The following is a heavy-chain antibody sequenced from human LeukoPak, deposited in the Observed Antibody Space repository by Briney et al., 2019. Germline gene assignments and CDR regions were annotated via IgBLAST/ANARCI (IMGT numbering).Heavy chain of an antibody. J-gene: IGHJ4*02. CDR1: GFTFSNYG. Sequence: PGGSLRLSCAASGFTFSNYGMHWVRQAPGKGLEWVAVIPHDGSIKYYEDSVKGRFTISRDNSKNTLYLQMNSLRAEDTAVYYCAQDYYGSGGQGTLVTVSS. CDR2: IPHDGSIK. V-gene: IGHV3-30*18. D-gene: IGHD3-10*01. CDR3: AQDYYGS.